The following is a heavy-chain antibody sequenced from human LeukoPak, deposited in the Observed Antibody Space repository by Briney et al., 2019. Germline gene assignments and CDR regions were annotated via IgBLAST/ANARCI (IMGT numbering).Heavy chain of an antibody. D-gene: IGHD5-24*01. V-gene: IGHV3-7*01. CDR3: ARDADGHED. CDR2: IKEDGSED. Sequence: GGSLRLSCAASGFTFSRAWMSWVRQAPGKGLEWVANIKEDGSEDYYADSVKGRFAISKDNAKNSLYLQMNNLRAEDTAMYYCARDADGHEDWGQGTLVIVSS. CDR1: GFTFSRAW. J-gene: IGHJ4*02.